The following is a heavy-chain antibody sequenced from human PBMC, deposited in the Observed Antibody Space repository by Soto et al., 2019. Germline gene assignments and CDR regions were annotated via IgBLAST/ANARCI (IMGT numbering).Heavy chain of an antibody. CDR3: ARGPWGYSSSYWFDP. J-gene: IGHJ5*02. V-gene: IGHV1-8*02. Sequence: ASVKVSCKASGGTFSSSAISWVRQAPGQGLEWMGGIIPIFGTGYAQKFQGRVTMTRNTSISTAYMELSSLRSEDTAVYYCARGPWGYSSSYWFDPWGQGTLVTVSS. D-gene: IGHD6-13*01. CDR1: GGTFSSSA. CDR2: IIPIFGT.